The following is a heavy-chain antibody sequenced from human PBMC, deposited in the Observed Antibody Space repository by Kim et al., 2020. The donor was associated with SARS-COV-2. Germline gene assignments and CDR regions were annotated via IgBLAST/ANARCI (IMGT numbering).Heavy chain of an antibody. CDR3: ARGTRQWLVRGPYYYYMDV. D-gene: IGHD6-19*01. V-gene: IGHV4-34*01. CDR1: GGSFSGYY. Sequence: SETLSLTCAVYGGSFSGYYWSWIRQPPGKGLEWIGEINHSGSTNYNPSLKSRVTISVDTSKNQFSLKLSSVTAADTAVYYCARGTRQWLVRGPYYYYMDVWGKGNTVTVS. CDR2: INHSGST. J-gene: IGHJ6*03.